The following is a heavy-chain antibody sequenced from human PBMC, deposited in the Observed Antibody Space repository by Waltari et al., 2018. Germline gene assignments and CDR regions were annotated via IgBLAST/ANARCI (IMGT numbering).Heavy chain of an antibody. Sequence: QVQLQESGPGLVKPSETLSLTCTVSGGSIRNYFWSWIRQPAGKGLEWIGRLDIGETANYHPPLKSRVVIALDTSHTLFSLEVNSVTAADTAMYFCARGGDRISASGRNAYDIWGHWTMVIVSS. J-gene: IGHJ3*02. CDR1: GGSIRNYF. D-gene: IGHD2-15*01. CDR3: ARGGDRISASGRNAYDI. V-gene: IGHV4-4*07. CDR2: LDIGETA.